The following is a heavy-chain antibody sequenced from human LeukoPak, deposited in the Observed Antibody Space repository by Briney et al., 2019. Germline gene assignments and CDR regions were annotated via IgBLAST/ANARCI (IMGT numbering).Heavy chain of an antibody. V-gene: IGHV4-30-2*01. J-gene: IGHJ3*02. CDR3: ARDCTNGVCYTAGDAFDI. CDR2: IYHSGST. CDR1: GGSISSGGYS. D-gene: IGHD2-8*01. Sequence: TLSLTCAVSGGSISSGGYSWSWIRQPPGKGLEWIGYIYHSGSTYYNPSLKSRVTISVDTSKNQFSLKLSSVTAADTAVYYCARDCTNGVCYTAGDAFDIWGQGTMVTVSP.